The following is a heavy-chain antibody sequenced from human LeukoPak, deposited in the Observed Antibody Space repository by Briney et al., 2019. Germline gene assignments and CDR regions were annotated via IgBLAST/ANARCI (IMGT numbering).Heavy chain of an antibody. J-gene: IGHJ6*02. D-gene: IGHD3-3*01. Sequence: GGSLRLSCVASGFSFGKYRMSWVRQAPGKGLEWVANIKQDGSEKYYVDSVKGRFTISRDNAKNSLYLQMNSLRAEDTAVYYCARGNRGYDFWSGYRSYYYYYGMDVWGQGTTVTVSS. V-gene: IGHV3-7*03. CDR1: GFSFGKYR. CDR2: IKQDGSEK. CDR3: ARGNRGYDFWSGYRSYYYYYGMDV.